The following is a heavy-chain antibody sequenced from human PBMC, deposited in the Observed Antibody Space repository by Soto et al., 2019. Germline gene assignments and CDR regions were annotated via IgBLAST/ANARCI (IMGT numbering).Heavy chain of an antibody. Sequence: QVQLVQSGAEVKKPGSSLKVSCKASGGTFTNYAFSWVRQAPGQGPEWMGGIIPIFGTPDYAQKCQGRVIINAYESTRTVSMELNRLRSHDTAVYYCARERSAGYYLTTPCPKPFYYYAMDVWGQGTTVTVSS. J-gene: IGHJ6*01. D-gene: IGHD2-15*01. CDR1: GGTFTNYA. CDR2: IIPIFGTP. V-gene: IGHV1-69*12. CDR3: ARERSAGYYLTTPCPKPFYYYAMDV.